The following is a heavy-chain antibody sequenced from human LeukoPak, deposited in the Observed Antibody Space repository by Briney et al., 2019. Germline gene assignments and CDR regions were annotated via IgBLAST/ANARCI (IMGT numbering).Heavy chain of an antibody. Sequence: GGSLRLSCAASGFTFSSYSINWVRQAPGKGLEWVSSISSSISYIYYAHSVKGRFTISRDNAKNALYLQMNSLRAEDTAVYYCARDYNYDILTGCIDYWGQGTLVTVSS. D-gene: IGHD3-9*01. V-gene: IGHV3-21*01. CDR2: ISSSISYI. CDR1: GFTFSSYS. CDR3: ARDYNYDILTGCIDY. J-gene: IGHJ4*02.